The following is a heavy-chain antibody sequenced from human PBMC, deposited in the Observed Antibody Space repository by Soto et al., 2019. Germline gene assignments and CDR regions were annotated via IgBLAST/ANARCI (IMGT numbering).Heavy chain of an antibody. D-gene: IGHD3-9*01. Sequence: PGGSLRLSCAASGFTFSSYSMNWVRQAPGKGLEWVSAISGSGGSTYYADSVKGRFTISRDNSKNTLYLQMNSLRAEDTAVYYCAKDPGHSTYYDILTGPPTTNWFDPWGQGTLVTVSS. CDR2: ISGSGGST. J-gene: IGHJ5*02. CDR1: GFTFSSYS. V-gene: IGHV3-23*01. CDR3: AKDPGHSTYYDILTGPPTTNWFDP.